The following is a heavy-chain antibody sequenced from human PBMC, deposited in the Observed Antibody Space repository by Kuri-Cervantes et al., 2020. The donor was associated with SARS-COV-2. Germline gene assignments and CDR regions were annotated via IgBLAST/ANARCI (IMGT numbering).Heavy chain of an antibody. Sequence: GGSLRLSCAASGFTFSSYGMHWVRQAPGKGLEWVAFISYDGSNKYYADSVKGRFTISRDNAKNSLYLQMNSLRDEDTAVYYCARDTIFVVVIRESSAFDIWGQGTMVTVSS. CDR1: GFTFSSYG. CDR2: ISYDGSNK. CDR3: ARDTIFVVVIRESSAFDI. V-gene: IGHV3-30*03. D-gene: IGHD3-3*01. J-gene: IGHJ3*02.